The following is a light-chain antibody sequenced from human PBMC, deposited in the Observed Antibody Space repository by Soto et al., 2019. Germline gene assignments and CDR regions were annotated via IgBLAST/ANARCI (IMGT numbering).Light chain of an antibody. CDR2: TTS. V-gene: IGKV1-39*01. CDR3: QQGYSTPQT. J-gene: IGKJ4*01. Sequence: GDRVTITCRASQSISNSLNWYQQKPGKAPKLLIHTTSSLQSGVPSRFSASGTGTDFTLTISSLQPEDFATYYCQQGYSTPQTFGGGTKVEI. CDR1: QSISNS.